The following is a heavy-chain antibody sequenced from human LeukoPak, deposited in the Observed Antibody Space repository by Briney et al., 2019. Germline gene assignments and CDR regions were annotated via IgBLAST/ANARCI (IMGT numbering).Heavy chain of an antibody. CDR1: GYTFTDYY. J-gene: IGHJ5*02. V-gene: IGHV1-2*02. CDR3: ASSGSSIQFDP. Sequence: GAPVKVSCKASGYTFTDYYFHWVRQAPGQGLEWMGWINPNSGGTVYAQNFQGRVTMTRDTSISIVYMELSSLRSDDTAVYYCASSGSSIQFDPWGQGTLVTVSS. D-gene: IGHD1-26*01. CDR2: INPNSGGT.